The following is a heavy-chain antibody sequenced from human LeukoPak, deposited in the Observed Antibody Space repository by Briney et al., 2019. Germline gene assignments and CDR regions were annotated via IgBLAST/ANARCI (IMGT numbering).Heavy chain of an antibody. Sequence: PSETLSLTCAVYGGSFSGYYWSWIRQPPGKGLEWIGEINHSGSTNYNPSLKSRVTISVDTSKNQFSLKPSSVTAADTAVYYCAREITMVRFLDYWGQGTLVTVSS. CDR2: INHSGST. CDR3: AREITMVRFLDY. V-gene: IGHV4-34*01. D-gene: IGHD3-10*01. J-gene: IGHJ4*02. CDR1: GGSFSGYY.